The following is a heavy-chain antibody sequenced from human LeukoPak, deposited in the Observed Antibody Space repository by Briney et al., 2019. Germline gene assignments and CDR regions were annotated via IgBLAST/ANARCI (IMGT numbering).Heavy chain of an antibody. D-gene: IGHD5-24*01. CDR3: ARGRRDGYNPRGYYFDY. CDR2: IYSGGST. J-gene: IGHJ4*02. V-gene: IGHV3-53*01. Sequence: GGSLRLSCAASGFTVSSNYMSWVRQAPGKGLEWVSVIYSGGSTYYADSVKGRLTISRDNSKNTLYLQMNSLRAEDTAVYYCARGRRDGYNPRGYYFDYWGQGTLVTVSS. CDR1: GFTVSSNY.